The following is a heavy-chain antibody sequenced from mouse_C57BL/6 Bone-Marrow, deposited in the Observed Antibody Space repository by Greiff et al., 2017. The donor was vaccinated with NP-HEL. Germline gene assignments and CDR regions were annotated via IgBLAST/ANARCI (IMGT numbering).Heavy chain of an antibody. D-gene: IGHD2-3*01. CDR2: ISSGSSTI. V-gene: IGHV5-17*01. CDR1: GFTFSDYG. J-gene: IGHJ3*01. CDR3: ARPYDTSWIAY. Sequence: EVKVVESGGGLVKPGGSLKLSCAASGFTFSDYGMHWVRQAPEKGLEWVAYISSGSSTIYYADTVKGRFTISRDNAKNTLFLQMTSLRSEDTAMYYCARPYDTSWIAYWGQGTLVTVSS.